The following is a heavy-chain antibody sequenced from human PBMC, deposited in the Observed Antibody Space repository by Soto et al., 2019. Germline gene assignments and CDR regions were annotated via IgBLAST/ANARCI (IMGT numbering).Heavy chain of an antibody. Sequence: PGGSLRLSCAASGFTFSSYAMSWVRQAPGKGLEWVSAISGSGGSTYYADSVKGRFTISRDNSKNTLYLQMNSLRAEDTAVYYCASSQKIFGVVNSPYYYGMDVWGQGTTVTVSS. CDR1: GFTFSSYA. CDR2: ISGSGGST. D-gene: IGHD3-3*01. J-gene: IGHJ6*02. CDR3: ASSQKIFGVVNSPYYYGMDV. V-gene: IGHV3-23*01.